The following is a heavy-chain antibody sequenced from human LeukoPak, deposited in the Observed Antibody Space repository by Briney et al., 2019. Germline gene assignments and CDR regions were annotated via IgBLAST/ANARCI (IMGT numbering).Heavy chain of an antibody. CDR3: ARVSLAVAGVQYYYFDH. D-gene: IGHD6-19*01. V-gene: IGHV4-30-2*01. Sequence: ASETLSLTCAVSGGSISSGGYSWSWIRQPPGKGLEWIGYIYHSGSTYYNPSLKSRVAISVDRSKNQFSLKLSSVTAADTAVYYCARVSLAVAGVQYYYFDHWGQGTLVTVSS. CDR2: IYHSGST. CDR1: GGSISSGGYS. J-gene: IGHJ4*02.